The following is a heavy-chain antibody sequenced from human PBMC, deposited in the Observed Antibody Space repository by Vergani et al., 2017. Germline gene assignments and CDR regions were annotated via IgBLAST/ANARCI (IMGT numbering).Heavy chain of an antibody. CDR3: ARAEYSSSWEYFDY. V-gene: IGHV4-31*03. Sequence: QVQLQESGPGLVKPSQTLSLTCTVSGGSISSGGYYWSWIRQHPGTGLEWIGYIYSSGSTYYNPSRKRRVTISVDTSKNQFSLRLSSVTAAHTAVYYWARAEYSSSWEYFDYGGQGTLVTVSS. J-gene: IGHJ4*02. CDR1: GGSISSGGYY. D-gene: IGHD6-13*01. CDR2: IYSSGST.